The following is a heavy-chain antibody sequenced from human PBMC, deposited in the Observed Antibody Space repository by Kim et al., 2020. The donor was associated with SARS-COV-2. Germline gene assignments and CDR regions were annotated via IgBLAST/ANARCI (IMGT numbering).Heavy chain of an antibody. D-gene: IGHD2-2*01. Sequence: GGSLRISCAASGFTFSSYGMHWVRQAPGKGLEWVAVIWYDGSNKYYADSVKGRFTISRDNSKNTLYLQMNSLRAEDTAVYYCARDYCSSTSCFNFDYWGQGTLVTVSS. J-gene: IGHJ4*02. V-gene: IGHV3-33*01. CDR1: GFTFSSYG. CDR3: ARDYCSSTSCFNFDY. CDR2: IWYDGSNK.